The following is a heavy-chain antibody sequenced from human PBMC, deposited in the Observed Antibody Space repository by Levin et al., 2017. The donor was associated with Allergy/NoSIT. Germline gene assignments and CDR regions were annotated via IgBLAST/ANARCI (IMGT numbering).Heavy chain of an antibody. J-gene: IGHJ4*02. D-gene: IGHD3-22*01. CDR1: RYIFSDYF. CDR2: INPHSGDT. CDR3: ARDLYNDGSGLGY. V-gene: IGHV1-2*02. Sequence: GESLKISCKASRYIFSDYFIHWVRQAPGQGLEWMGWINPHSGDTKYAQEFQGRVTMTRDTSISTAYMELTSLTSDDTAVYYCARDLYNDGSGLGYWGQGTLVNVFS.